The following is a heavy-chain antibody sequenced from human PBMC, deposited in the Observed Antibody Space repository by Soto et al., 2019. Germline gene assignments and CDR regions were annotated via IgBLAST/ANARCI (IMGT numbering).Heavy chain of an antibody. D-gene: IGHD3-22*01. V-gene: IGHV4-31*02. Sequence: SETLSLTCTVSGDSISSGDYYWNWIRQHPGKGLEWIAYIYYSGSTYYNPSLESRLTISVDTSENQFSLKLSSLTAEDTAVYYCARSGYYYPLDFDHWGQGNLVTVSS. J-gene: IGHJ4*02. CDR1: GDSISSGDYY. CDR2: IYYSGST. CDR3: ARSGYYYPLDFDH.